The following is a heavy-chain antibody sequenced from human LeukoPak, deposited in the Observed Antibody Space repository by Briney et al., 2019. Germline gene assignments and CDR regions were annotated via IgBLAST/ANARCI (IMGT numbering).Heavy chain of an antibody. J-gene: IGHJ4*02. CDR3: ATDPSPLYCSGGSCYSD. Sequence: PGGSLRLSCAASGFTFSSYSMNWVRQAPGKGLEWMGGFDPEDGETIYAQKFQGRVTMTEDTSTDTAYMELSSLRSEDTAVYYCATDPSPLYCSGGSCYSDWGQGTLVTVSS. CDR1: GFTFSSYS. D-gene: IGHD2-15*01. CDR2: FDPEDGET. V-gene: IGHV1-24*01.